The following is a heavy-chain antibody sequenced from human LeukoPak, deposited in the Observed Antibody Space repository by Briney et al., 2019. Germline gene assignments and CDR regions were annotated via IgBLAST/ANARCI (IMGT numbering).Heavy chain of an antibody. D-gene: IGHD5-18*01. CDR1: GGTFRSYA. Sequence: SVKVSCKASGGTFRSYAISWVRQAPGQGLEWMGRIIPILGIANYAQKFQGRVTITADKSTSTAYMELSSLRSEDTAVYYCARERRIQLWLQDYWGQGTLVTVSS. CDR2: IIPILGIA. J-gene: IGHJ4*02. CDR3: ARERRIQLWLQDY. V-gene: IGHV1-69*04.